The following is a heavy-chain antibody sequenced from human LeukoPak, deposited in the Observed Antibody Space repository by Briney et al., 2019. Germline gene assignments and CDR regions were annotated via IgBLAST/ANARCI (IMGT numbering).Heavy chain of an antibody. CDR1: GFTFSSYW. J-gene: IGHJ4*02. CDR3: ARDEGGYYLFDY. D-gene: IGHD3-22*01. V-gene: IGHV3-74*01. CDR2: INSDGSST. Sequence: PGGSLRLSCAASGFTFSSYWMHWVRQAPGKGLVWVSRINSDGSSTSYADSAKGRFTISRDNAKNTLYLQMNSLRAEDTAVYYCARDEGGYYLFDYWGQGTLVTVSS.